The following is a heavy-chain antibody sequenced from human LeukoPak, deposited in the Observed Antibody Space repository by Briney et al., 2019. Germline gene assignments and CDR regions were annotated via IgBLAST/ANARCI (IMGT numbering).Heavy chain of an antibody. V-gene: IGHV4-39*07. CDR3: ARGSGSYCFDY. CDR2: INHSGST. Sequence: SETLSLTCTVSGGSISSGDYYWSRIRQPPGKGLEWIGEINHSGSTNYNPSLKSRVTISVDTSKNQFSLKLSSVTAADTAVYYCARGSGSYCFDYWGQGTLVTVSS. CDR1: GGSISSGDYY. J-gene: IGHJ4*02. D-gene: IGHD1-26*01.